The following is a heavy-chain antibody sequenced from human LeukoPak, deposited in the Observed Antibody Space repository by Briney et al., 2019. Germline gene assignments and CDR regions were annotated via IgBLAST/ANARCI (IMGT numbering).Heavy chain of an antibody. V-gene: IGHV3-30*04. J-gene: IGHJ4*02. CDR3: AKEVLWWELINYFDY. CDR1: GFTFSSYA. Sequence: GGSLRLSCAASGFTFSSYAMHWVRQAPGKGLEWVAVISYDGSNKYYADSVKGRFTISRDNSKNTLYLQMNSLRAEDTAIYYCAKEVLWWELINYFDYWGQGTLVTVSS. D-gene: IGHD2-15*01. CDR2: ISYDGSNK.